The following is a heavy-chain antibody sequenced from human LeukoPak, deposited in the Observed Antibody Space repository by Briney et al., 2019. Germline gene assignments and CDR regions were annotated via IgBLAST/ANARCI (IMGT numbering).Heavy chain of an antibody. D-gene: IGHD3-9*01. V-gene: IGHV3-21*01. J-gene: IGHJ3*02. CDR1: GFTFSSYS. CDR2: ISSSSSYI. Sequence: GGSLRLSCAASGFTFSSYSMNWVRQAPGKGLEWVSSISSSSSYIYYADSVKGRFTISRDNAKNSLYLQMNSLRAEDTAVYYCARGDPGPDILTGGSDAFDIWGQGTMVTVSS. CDR3: ARGDPGPDILTGGSDAFDI.